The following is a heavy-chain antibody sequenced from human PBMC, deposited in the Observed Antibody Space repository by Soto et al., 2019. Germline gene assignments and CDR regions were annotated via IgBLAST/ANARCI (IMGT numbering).Heavy chain of an antibody. CDR2: IKEDGSDK. CDR3: ARRYDSSGGVSGVDV. CDR1: GFRFSRYW. J-gene: IGHJ6*02. V-gene: IGHV3-7*03. D-gene: IGHD3-22*01. Sequence: EVQLVESGGNLVQPGGSLRLSCAASGFRFSRYWMTWVRQAPGKGLEWVANIKEDGSDKYYVESVKGRFTISRDNAKNSLYLQMNILRAEDTAVYYCARRYDSSGGVSGVDVWGQGRTVTVSS.